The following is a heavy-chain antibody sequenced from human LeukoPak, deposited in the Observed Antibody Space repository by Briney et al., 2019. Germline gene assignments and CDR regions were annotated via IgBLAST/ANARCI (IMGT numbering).Heavy chain of an antibody. J-gene: IGHJ4*02. CDR1: GFSFSRYG. V-gene: IGHV3-48*04. Sequence: GGSLRLSCAASGFSFSRYGMKWVRQAPGKGLEWLSYIRSSDSTTYYADSAKGRFTISRDNAKNSLYLQMDSLRVEDTAVYYCAKRADSSAHSFDYWGQGTLVTVSS. D-gene: IGHD3-22*01. CDR2: IRSSDSTT. CDR3: AKRADSSAHSFDY.